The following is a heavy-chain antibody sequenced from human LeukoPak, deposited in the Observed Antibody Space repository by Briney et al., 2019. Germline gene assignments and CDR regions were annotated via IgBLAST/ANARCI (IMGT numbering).Heavy chain of an antibody. Sequence: SETLSLTCTVSGGSISSNTYYWGWIRQPPGKGLEWIGSIYYSGSTYYNPSLKSRVTISVDTSKNQFSLKLSSVTAADTAVYYCARDYQGGHGDKTVDYWGQGTLVTVSS. CDR2: IYYSGST. CDR1: GGSISSNTYY. J-gene: IGHJ4*02. D-gene: IGHD2-2*01. CDR3: ARDYQGGHGDKTVDY. V-gene: IGHV4-39*07.